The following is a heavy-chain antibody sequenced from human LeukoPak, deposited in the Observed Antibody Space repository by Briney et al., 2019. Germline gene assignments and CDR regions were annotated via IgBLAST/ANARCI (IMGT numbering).Heavy chain of an antibody. J-gene: IGHJ4*02. Sequence: GGSLRLFCASSGFTFSSYDMHWVRQAPAKGLEWVAVIWYDGSNKYYADSVKGRFTISRDNSKNTLYLQMNSLRAEDTAVYYCARDRGSSWIDYFDYWGQGTLVTVSS. CDR3: ARDRGSSWIDYFDY. D-gene: IGHD6-13*01. CDR1: GFTFSSYD. V-gene: IGHV3-33*01. CDR2: IWYDGSNK.